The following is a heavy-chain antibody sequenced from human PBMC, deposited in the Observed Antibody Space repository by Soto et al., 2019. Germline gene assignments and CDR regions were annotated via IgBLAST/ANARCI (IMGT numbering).Heavy chain of an antibody. CDR2: ISWDGDK. V-gene: IGHV2-5*02. D-gene: IGHD3-16*01. CDR1: GFSLSSSGVG. J-gene: IGHJ5*02. Sequence: SGPTLVNPTQTLTLTCTFSGFSLSSSGVGVAWIRQPPGKALEWLALISWDGDKYYSPSLKNRLSISKDTSENHVVLTLTNVDSVDTVNYFCGGRPTDSVWGNFDTWGQGTLVTVSS. CDR3: GGRPTDSVWGNFDT.